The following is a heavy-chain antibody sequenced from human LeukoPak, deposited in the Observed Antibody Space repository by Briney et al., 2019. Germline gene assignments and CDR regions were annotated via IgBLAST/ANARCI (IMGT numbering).Heavy chain of an antibody. Sequence: KSSETLSLTCTVSGGSISSSSYYWGWIRQPPGKGLEWIGSIYYSGSTYYNPSLESRVTISVDTSKNQFSLKLSSVTAADTAVYYCARGTVITGDNHFDYWGQGTLVTVSS. J-gene: IGHJ4*02. CDR2: IYYSGST. CDR3: ARGTVITGDNHFDY. D-gene: IGHD3-16*01. V-gene: IGHV4-39*07. CDR1: GGSISSSSYY.